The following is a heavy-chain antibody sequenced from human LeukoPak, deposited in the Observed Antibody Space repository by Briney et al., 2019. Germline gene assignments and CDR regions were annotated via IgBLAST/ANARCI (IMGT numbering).Heavy chain of an antibody. CDR2: INAGNGNT. Sequence: GASVKVSCKASGSTFTTYAMHWVRQAHGQRLEWMGWINAGNGNTKYSQKFQGRVTITRDTSASTAYMELSSLRSEDTAVYYCAGEPIMVRGVVGWFDPWGQGTLVTVSS. CDR1: GSTFTTYA. J-gene: IGHJ5*02. D-gene: IGHD3-10*01. V-gene: IGHV1-3*01. CDR3: AGEPIMVRGVVGWFDP.